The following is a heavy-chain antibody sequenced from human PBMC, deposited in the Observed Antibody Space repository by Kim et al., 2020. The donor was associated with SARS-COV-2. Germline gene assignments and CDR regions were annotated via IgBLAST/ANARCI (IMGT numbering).Heavy chain of an antibody. J-gene: IGHJ6*02. D-gene: IGHD6-19*01. CDR3: ARDMYSSGWYTPFPLHKGENPMDV. CDR1: GFTFSSYE. Sequence: GGSLRLSCAASGFTFSSYEMNWVRQAPGKGLEWVSYISSSGSTIYYADSVKGRFTISRDNAKNSLYLQMNSLRAEDTAVYYCARDMYSSGWYTPFPLHKGENPMDVWGQGTTVTVSS. CDR2: ISSSGSTI. V-gene: IGHV3-48*03.